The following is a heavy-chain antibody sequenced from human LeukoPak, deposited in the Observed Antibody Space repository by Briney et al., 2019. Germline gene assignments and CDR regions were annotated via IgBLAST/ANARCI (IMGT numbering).Heavy chain of an antibody. V-gene: IGHV4-4*07. Sequence: SETLSLTCTVSGGSISSYYWSWIRQPAGKGLEWIGRIYTSGSTNYNPSLKSRVTMSVDTSKNQFSLKLSSVTAADTAVYYCARDAYYGSGSYIPDRWFDPWGQGTLVTFSS. CDR3: ARDAYYGSGSYIPDRWFDP. D-gene: IGHD3-10*01. J-gene: IGHJ5*02. CDR2: IYTSGST. CDR1: GGSISSYY.